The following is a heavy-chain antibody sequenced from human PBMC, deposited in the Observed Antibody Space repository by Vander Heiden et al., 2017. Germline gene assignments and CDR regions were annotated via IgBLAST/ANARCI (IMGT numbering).Heavy chain of an antibody. D-gene: IGHD1-26*01. Sequence: EVQLLESGGGLVQPGGSLRLSCAASGFTFRSYAMSWVRQAPGKGLEWVSAISGSGGSTYYADSVKGRFTISRDNSKNTLYLQMNSLRAEDTAVYYCGRGMGRLKTGGMDVWGQGTTVTVSS. V-gene: IGHV3-23*01. J-gene: IGHJ6*02. CDR2: ISGSGGST. CDR3: GRGMGRLKTGGMDV. CDR1: GFTFRSYA.